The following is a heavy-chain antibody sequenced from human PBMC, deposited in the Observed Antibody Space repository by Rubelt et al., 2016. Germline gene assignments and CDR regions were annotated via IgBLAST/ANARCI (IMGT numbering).Heavy chain of an antibody. CDR1: GFTFTSYS. D-gene: IGHD3-16*01. J-gene: IGHJ4*02. V-gene: IGHV3-48*04. Sequence: EGQLVDSGGGLVQPGGSLRLSCVASGFTFTSYSMNWVRPTPGKGLEWVSYISKTSSTIYYADSVKGRFTISRDNAKNTLYLQMDSLRAEDTAVYYCARGYGSIMIGPEWWGQGTLVTVSS. CDR2: ISKTSSTI. CDR3: ARGYGSIMIGPEW.